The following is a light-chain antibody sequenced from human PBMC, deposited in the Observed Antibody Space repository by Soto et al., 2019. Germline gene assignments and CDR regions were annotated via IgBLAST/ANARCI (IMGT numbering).Light chain of an antibody. CDR3: LQDYNYPWT. CDR2: AAA. Sequence: IQMTQSPSSLSASVGDRVTITCRASQGIRNDLGWYQQNPGKAPKLLIYAAASLQSGVPSRFSGSVSGTDFTLTITSLQSEDVAAYYCLQDYNYPWTCGQGTKVDIK. J-gene: IGKJ1*01. CDR1: QGIRND. V-gene: IGKV1-6*01.